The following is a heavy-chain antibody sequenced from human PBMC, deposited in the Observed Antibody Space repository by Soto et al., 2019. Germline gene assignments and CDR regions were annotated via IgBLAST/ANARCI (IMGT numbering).Heavy chain of an antibody. J-gene: IGHJ3*02. V-gene: IGHV4-34*01. CDR1: GGFVTSGSYY. Sequence: QVQLQQWGAGLLKPSETLSLTCAVYGGFVTSGSYYRSWIRQPPGKGLEWIGEMSHSGGTHFNPSLKRRVTISVDTSKNQFTLKMSSVTAADTALYYCARVERGTATTVVDAFDIWGPGTMVTVSS. CDR2: MSHSGGT. CDR3: ARVERGTATTVVDAFDI. D-gene: IGHD1-1*01.